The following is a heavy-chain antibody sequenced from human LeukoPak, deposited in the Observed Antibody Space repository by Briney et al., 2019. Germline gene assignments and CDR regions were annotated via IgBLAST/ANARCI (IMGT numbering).Heavy chain of an antibody. CDR2: ISGSGEST. D-gene: IGHD2-8*01. Sequence: GGSLRLSCVASGITFSNYAMSWVRQAPGKGLEWVSAISGSGESTYYADSVKGRFTISRDNSKNTLYLRMNSLRAEDTAVYFCAKEYCSNSVCHSLDYWGQGTLVTVSS. CDR3: AKEYCSNSVCHSLDY. V-gene: IGHV3-23*01. CDR1: GITFSNYA. J-gene: IGHJ4*02.